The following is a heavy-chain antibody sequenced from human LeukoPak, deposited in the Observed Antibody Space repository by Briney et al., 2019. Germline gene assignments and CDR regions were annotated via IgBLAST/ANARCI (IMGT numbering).Heavy chain of an antibody. CDR3: AKDQGLYGSGSSGALDY. Sequence: GGSLRLSCAASGFTVSSNYMSWVRQAPGKGLEWVSVIYSGGSTYYADSVKGRFTISRDNSKNTLYLQMNSLRAEDTAVYYCAKDQGLYGSGSSGALDYWGQGTLVTVSS. CDR1: GFTVSSNY. D-gene: IGHD3-10*01. CDR2: IYSGGST. J-gene: IGHJ4*02. V-gene: IGHV3-53*01.